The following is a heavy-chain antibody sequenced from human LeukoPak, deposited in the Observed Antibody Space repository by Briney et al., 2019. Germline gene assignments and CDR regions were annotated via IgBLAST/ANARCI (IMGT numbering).Heavy chain of an antibody. Sequence: GGSLRLSCAASGFTFSSYWMSWVRQAPGKGLEWVANIKQDGSEKYYVDSVKGRFTTSRDNAKNSLYLQMNSLRAEDTAVYYCARVPSHITMVRGATPYYYYMDVWGKGTTVTVSS. D-gene: IGHD3-10*01. CDR3: ARVPSHITMVRGATPYYYYMDV. CDR1: GFTFSSYW. V-gene: IGHV3-7*01. CDR2: IKQDGSEK. J-gene: IGHJ6*03.